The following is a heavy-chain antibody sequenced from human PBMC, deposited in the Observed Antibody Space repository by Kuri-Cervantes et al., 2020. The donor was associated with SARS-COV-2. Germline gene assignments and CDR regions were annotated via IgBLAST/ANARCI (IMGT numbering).Heavy chain of an antibody. J-gene: IGHJ6*02. V-gene: IGHV4-34*01. CDR2: INHSGST. D-gene: IGHD1-26*01. CDR3: ARLGATKGSYYYGVDV. Sequence: SETLSLTCAVYGGSFSGYYWSWIRQPPGKGLEWIGEINHSGSTNYNPSLKSRVTISVDTSKNQSSLKLSSVTAADTAVYYCARLGATKGSYYYGVDVWGQGTTVTVSS. CDR1: GGSFSGYY.